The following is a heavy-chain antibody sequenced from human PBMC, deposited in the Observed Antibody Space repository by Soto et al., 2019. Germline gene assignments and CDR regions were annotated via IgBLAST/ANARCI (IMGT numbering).Heavy chain of an antibody. CDR2: IDPIDSQA. CDR1: GYSFAGYW. J-gene: IGHJ4*02. CDR3: ARQIYDSDTGPHFQYYFDS. Sequence: GESLKISCKGSGYSFAGYWITWVRQNPWKGLEWMGRIDPIDSQAYYSPSFRGHVTISATKSITTVFLQWSSLRASDTAMYYCARQIYDSDTGPHFQYYFDSWGKGISVTVSP. V-gene: IGHV5-10-1*01. D-gene: IGHD3-22*01.